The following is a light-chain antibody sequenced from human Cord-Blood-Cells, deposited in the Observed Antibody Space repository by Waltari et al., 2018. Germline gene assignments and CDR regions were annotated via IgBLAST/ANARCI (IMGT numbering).Light chain of an antibody. V-gene: IGLV2-11*02. CDR3: CSYAGSYTVV. J-gene: IGLJ2*01. CDR1: SSDVGGYNY. CDR2: DVS. Sequence: QSVLTQPRSVSGSPGQSVTISCTGTSSDVGGYNYVSWYQQHPGKAPKLMIYDVSKRPSGGPDRFSGSKSGNPASLTISGLQAEDEADYSCCSYAGSYTVVFGGGTKLTVL.